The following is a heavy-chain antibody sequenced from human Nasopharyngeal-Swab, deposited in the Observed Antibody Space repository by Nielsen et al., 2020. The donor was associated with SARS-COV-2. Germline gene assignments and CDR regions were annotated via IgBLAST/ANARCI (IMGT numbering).Heavy chain of an antibody. CDR3: AREYIFERFDP. CDR1: GFTFTSSA. D-gene: IGHD3-9*01. CDR2: IVVGSGNT. J-gene: IGHJ5*02. V-gene: IGHV1-58*02. Sequence: SVKVSCKASGFTFTSSAMQWVRQARGQRLEWIGWIVVGSGNTNYAQKFQERVTITRDMSTSTAYMELSSLRSDDTAVYYCAREYIFERFDPWGQGTLVTVSS.